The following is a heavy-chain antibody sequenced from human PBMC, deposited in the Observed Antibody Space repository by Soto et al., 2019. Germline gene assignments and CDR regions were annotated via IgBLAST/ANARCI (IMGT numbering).Heavy chain of an antibody. CDR3: ASHEQDIVVVVAAIGWFAP. J-gene: IGHJ5*02. Sequence: SETLSLTCTVSGGSISSSSYYWGWIRQPPGKGLEWIGSIYYSGSTYYNPSLKSRVTISVDTSKNQFSLKLSSVTAADTAVYYGASHEQDIVVVVAAIGWFAPWGQGTLVPVPS. CDR2: IYYSGST. V-gene: IGHV4-39*01. CDR1: GGSISSSSYY. D-gene: IGHD2-15*01.